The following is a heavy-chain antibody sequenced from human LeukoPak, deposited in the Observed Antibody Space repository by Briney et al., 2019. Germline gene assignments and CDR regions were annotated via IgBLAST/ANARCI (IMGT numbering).Heavy chain of an antibody. CDR2: IYYSGST. D-gene: IGHD6-13*01. V-gene: IGHV4-61*01. CDR3: ASLVAAAGYWWFDP. Sequence: PSQTLSLTCTVSGGSISNRSHYWSWIRQPPGKGLEWIGYIYYSGSTNYNPSLKSRVTIAVDTSKTQFSLKLRSVTAADTAVYYCASLVAAAGYWWFDPWGQGTLVTVSS. J-gene: IGHJ5*02. CDR1: GGSISNRSHY.